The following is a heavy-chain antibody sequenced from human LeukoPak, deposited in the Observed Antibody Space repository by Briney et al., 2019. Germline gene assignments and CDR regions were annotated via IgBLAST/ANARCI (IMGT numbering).Heavy chain of an antibody. CDR2: IHYSGTT. Sequence: SETLSLTCTVSGGSISSHYWSWIRQPPGKGLEWIGYIHYSGTTNYNPSLKSRVTISLDTSKKQVSLKMYSVTAADTAVCYCASPGGIGGNSDADYWGQGTLVTVFS. CDR3: ASPGGIGGNSDADY. J-gene: IGHJ4*02. V-gene: IGHV4-59*11. CDR1: GGSISSHY. D-gene: IGHD4-23*01.